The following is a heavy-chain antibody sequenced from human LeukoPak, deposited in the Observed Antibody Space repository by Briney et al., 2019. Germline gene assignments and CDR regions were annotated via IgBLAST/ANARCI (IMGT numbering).Heavy chain of an antibody. J-gene: IGHJ4*02. Sequence: GGSLRLSCAASGFTFSSYGMHWGPQAPGKGLERVAFIRYDGSNTYYADSAKGRFTISRDNSKNTLYLQMNSLRAEDTAVYYCAKAVAAAGTLDDWGQGTLVTVSS. CDR2: IRYDGSNT. CDR1: GFTFSSYG. V-gene: IGHV3-30*02. D-gene: IGHD6-13*01. CDR3: AKAVAAAGTLDD.